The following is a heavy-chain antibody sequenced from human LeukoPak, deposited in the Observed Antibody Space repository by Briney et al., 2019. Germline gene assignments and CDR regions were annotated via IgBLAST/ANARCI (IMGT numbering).Heavy chain of an antibody. J-gene: IGHJ5*02. D-gene: IGHD2-2*01. Sequence: SQTLSLTCALSGDSVSDNSFTWNWLRQSPSRGLEWLGRTYYRSKWVYDYALSVKGRITINPDTSKNQFSLHLNSVTPEDTAVYYCARRLTQYDCFDPWGQGILVTVSS. CDR1: GDSVSDNSFT. CDR3: ARRLTQYDCFDP. V-gene: IGHV6-1*01. CDR2: TYYRSKWVY.